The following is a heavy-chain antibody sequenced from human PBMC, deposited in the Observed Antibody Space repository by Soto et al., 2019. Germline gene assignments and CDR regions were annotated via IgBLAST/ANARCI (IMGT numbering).Heavy chain of an antibody. J-gene: IGHJ5*02. CDR3: ARVYCSSNSCYFDWFDP. D-gene: IGHD2-2*01. Sequence: ASVKVSCKASGYTFSSNYMHWVRQAPGQGPEWMGIINPSGGSTSYAQKFQGRVTMTRDTSTSTVYMELSSLRSEDTAVYYCARVYCSSNSCYFDWFDPWGQGTLVTVSS. CDR1: GYTFSSNY. V-gene: IGHV1-46*01. CDR2: INPSGGST.